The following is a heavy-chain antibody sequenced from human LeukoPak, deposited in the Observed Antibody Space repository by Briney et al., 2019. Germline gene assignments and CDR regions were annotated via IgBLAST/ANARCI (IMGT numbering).Heavy chain of an antibody. V-gene: IGHV4-34*01. CDR2: INHSGST. CDR1: GGSFSGYY. J-gene: IGHJ4*02. Sequence: SETLSLTCAVYGGSFSGYYWSWIRQPPGKGLEWIGEINHSGSTNYNPSLKSRVTISVDTSKNQFSLKLSSVTAADTAVYYCARGRWIYYFDYWGQGTLVTGSS. CDR3: ARGRWIYYFDY. D-gene: IGHD5-12*01.